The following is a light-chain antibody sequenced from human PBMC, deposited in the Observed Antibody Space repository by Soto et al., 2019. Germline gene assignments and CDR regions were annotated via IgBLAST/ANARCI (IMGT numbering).Light chain of an antibody. CDR2: AAS. Sequence: DLQMTQSPSSVSASVGDRVTITCRASQGISSWLAWYQQKPGKAPELLMFAASSLQSGVPSRFSGSRSGTEFILTISSVQPEDSATYYCQQTNSFPLTFGGGTKVEIK. CDR1: QGISSW. J-gene: IGKJ4*01. CDR3: QQTNSFPLT. V-gene: IGKV1D-12*01.